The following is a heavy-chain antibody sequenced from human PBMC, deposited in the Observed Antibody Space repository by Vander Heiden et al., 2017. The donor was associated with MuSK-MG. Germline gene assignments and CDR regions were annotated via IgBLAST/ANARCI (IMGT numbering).Heavy chain of an antibody. V-gene: IGHV4-34*01. CDR3: ARGAYRYLGYCSGGSCYQYYFDY. CDR1: GGSFSGYY. Sequence: QVQLQQWGAGLLKPSETLSLTCAVYGGSFSGYYWSWIRQPPGKGLEWIGEINHSGSTNYNPSLKSRVTISVDTSKNQFSLKLSSVTAADTAVYYCARGAYRYLGYCSGGSCYQYYFDYWGQGTLVTVSS. J-gene: IGHJ4*02. CDR2: INHSGST. D-gene: IGHD2-15*01.